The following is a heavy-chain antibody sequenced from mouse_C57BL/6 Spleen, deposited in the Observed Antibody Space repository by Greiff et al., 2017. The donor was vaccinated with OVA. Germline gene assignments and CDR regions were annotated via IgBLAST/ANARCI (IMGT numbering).Heavy chain of an antibody. J-gene: IGHJ4*01. CDR3: ARRGNYGHYYAMDY. V-gene: IGHV1-26*01. CDR2: INPNNGGT. Sequence: VQLQQSGPELVKPGASVKISCKASGYTFTDYYMNWVKQSHGKGLEWIGDINPNNGGTSYNQKFKGKATLTVDKSSSTAYMELRSLTSEDSAVYYCARRGNYGHYYAMDYWGQGTSVTVSS. D-gene: IGHD2-1*01. CDR1: GYTFTDYY.